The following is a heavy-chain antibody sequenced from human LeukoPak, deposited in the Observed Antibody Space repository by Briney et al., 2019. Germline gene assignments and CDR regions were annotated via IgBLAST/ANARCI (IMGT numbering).Heavy chain of an antibody. CDR1: GYTFTGYY. D-gene: IGHD3-3*01. V-gene: IGHV1-18*04. CDR2: ISAYNGNT. J-gene: IGHJ4*02. Sequence: ASVKVSCKASGYTFTGYYMHWVRQAPGQGLEWMGWISAYNGNTNYAQKLQGRVTMTTDTSTSTAYMELRSLRSDDTAVYYCARIPDPYYDFWSGYYTDGYYFDYWGQGTLVTVSS. CDR3: ARIPDPYYDFWSGYYTDGYYFDY.